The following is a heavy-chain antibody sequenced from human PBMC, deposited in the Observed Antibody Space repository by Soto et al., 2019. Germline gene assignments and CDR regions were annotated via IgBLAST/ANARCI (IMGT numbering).Heavy chain of an antibody. CDR1: GYNFYSFD. V-gene: IGHV1-8*02. J-gene: IGHJ4*02. CDR2: MNPKSGNT. Sequence: QVQLVQSGAEVRKPGASVKVSCKASGYNFYSFDIYWVRQATGHGLEWMGWMNPKSGNTGYAQELRGRVTMTRNTSNSTAYMELTSLTSDDTGVYYCVGGNFRYWGQGTLVTFSS. CDR3: VGGNFRY.